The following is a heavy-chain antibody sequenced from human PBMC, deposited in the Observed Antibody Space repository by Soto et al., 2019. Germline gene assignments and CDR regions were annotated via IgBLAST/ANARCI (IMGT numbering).Heavy chain of an antibody. Sequence: SETLSLTCNVSGGSISNSNYYWGWIRQPPGKGLEWIGSIYYTGNTYYNPSLKSRLTLFVDTSKNQFSLKLSSVTAADTAVYYCVIHAQWIIRAYWGQGTLVTVSS. CDR1: GGSISNSNYY. V-gene: IGHV4-39*01. CDR3: VIHAQWIIRAY. D-gene: IGHD5-12*01. CDR2: IYYTGNT. J-gene: IGHJ4*02.